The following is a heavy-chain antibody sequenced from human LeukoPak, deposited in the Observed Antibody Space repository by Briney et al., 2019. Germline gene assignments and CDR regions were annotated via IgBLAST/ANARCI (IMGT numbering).Heavy chain of an antibody. Sequence: SETLSLTCTVSGGSISSYYWSWIRQPPGKGLEWIGYICYSGSTNYNPSLKSRVTISVDTSKNQSSLKLRSLTAADTAVYYCARHVGYGNNWFDPWGQGTLVTVSS. CDR1: GGSISSYY. CDR2: ICYSGST. J-gene: IGHJ5*02. CDR3: ARHVGYGNNWFDP. D-gene: IGHD5-18*01. V-gene: IGHV4-59*08.